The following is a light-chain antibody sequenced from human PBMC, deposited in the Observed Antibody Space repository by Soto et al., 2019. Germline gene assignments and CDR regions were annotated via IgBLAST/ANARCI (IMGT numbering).Light chain of an antibody. CDR2: EVT. V-gene: IGLV2-14*01. CDR1: SNDVGSYNY. Sequence: QSALTQPASVSGSPGQSITISCTGTSNDVGSYNYVSWYQQHPGKAPKLMIFEVTNRPSGVPNRFSGSKSGSTAFLTVSGVQAEDEADYYCSSYAERNSVLFGGGTKLTVL. J-gene: IGLJ3*02. CDR3: SSYAERNSVL.